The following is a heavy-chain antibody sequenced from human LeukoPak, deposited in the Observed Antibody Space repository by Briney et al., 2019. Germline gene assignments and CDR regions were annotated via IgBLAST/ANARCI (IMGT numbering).Heavy chain of an antibody. CDR1: GFTFSRYW. V-gene: IGHV3-7*02. Sequence: GGSLRLSCAASGFTFSRYWMSWVRQAPGKGLEWVANIKQDESEKYYVDSVKGRFTISRDNAQNSLYLQMNSLRAEDTAVYYCASGGPHYYDTSGYYGIDYWGQGSLVTVSS. CDR3: ASGGPHYYDTSGYYGIDY. CDR2: IKQDESEK. D-gene: IGHD3-22*01. J-gene: IGHJ4*02.